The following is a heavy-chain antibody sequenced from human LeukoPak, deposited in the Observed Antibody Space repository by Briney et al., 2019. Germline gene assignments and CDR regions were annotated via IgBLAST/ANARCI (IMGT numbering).Heavy chain of an antibody. J-gene: IGHJ4*02. V-gene: IGHV4-4*02. CDR2: IYHSGST. D-gene: IGHD3-10*01. CDR1: GGPISSSNW. CDR3: ARVIVMVRGVIQSHYFDY. Sequence: SETLSLTCAVSGGPISSSNWWSWVRQPSGKGLEWIGEIYHSGSTNYNPSLKSRVTISVDKSKNQFSLKLSSVTAADTAVYYCARVIVMVRGVIQSHYFDYWGQGTLVTVSS.